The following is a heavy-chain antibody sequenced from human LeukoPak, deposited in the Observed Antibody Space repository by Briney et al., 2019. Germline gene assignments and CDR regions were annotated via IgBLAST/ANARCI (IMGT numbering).Heavy chain of an antibody. CDR1: GFTFSFYV. CDR2: IWYDGSNK. D-gene: IGHD3-9*01. CDR3: ARDYDILTGYDYGMDV. V-gene: IGHV3-33*01. Sequence: PWGSLRLSCAASGFTFSFYVRSWIRQAPGKGLEWVAVIWYDGSNKYYADSVKGRFTISRDNSKNTLYLQMNSLRAEDTAVYYCARDYDILTGYDYGMDVWGQGTTVTVSS. J-gene: IGHJ6*02.